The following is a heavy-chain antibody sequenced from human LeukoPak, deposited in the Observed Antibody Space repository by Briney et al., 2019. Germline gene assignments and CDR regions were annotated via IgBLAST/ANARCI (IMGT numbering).Heavy chain of an antibody. Sequence: GGSLRLSCAASGFTFSSYWMSWVRQAPGKGLEWVANIKQDGSEKYYVDSVKGRFTISRDNAKNSLYLQLNSLRAEDTAVYYCARSPQTGGWYGVGYWGQGTLVTVSS. V-gene: IGHV3-7*01. D-gene: IGHD6-19*01. J-gene: IGHJ4*02. CDR2: IKQDGSEK. CDR1: GFTFSSYW. CDR3: ARSPQTGGWYGVGY.